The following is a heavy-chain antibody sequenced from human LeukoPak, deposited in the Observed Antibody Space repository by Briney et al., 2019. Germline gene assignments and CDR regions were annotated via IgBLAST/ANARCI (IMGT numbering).Heavy chain of an antibody. CDR2: ISSSGAGT. V-gene: IGHV3-23*01. D-gene: IGHD6-19*01. Sequence: GGSLRLSCAASGFTFSSYAMSWVRHAPAKGLDWVSGISSSGAGTYYADSVKGRFTISRDNSKNTVYLQMISLRAEDTALYHCAKEAGNGWSYFDYWGQGTLVTVSS. J-gene: IGHJ4*02. CDR1: GFTFSSYA. CDR3: AKEAGNGWSYFDY.